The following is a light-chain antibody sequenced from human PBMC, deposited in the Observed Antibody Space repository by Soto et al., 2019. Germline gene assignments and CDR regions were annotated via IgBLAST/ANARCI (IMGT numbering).Light chain of an antibody. V-gene: IGKV3-15*01. CDR2: GAS. CDR3: QPYKNWPL. J-gene: IGKJ5*01. CDR1: HSVNSH. Sequence: MTQYTSTLCVSGGESSSLWFRTSHSVNSHVAWYQQKPGQAPRLLLYGASTRATGIPVRFSGSGFGTEFTLTILSLQSEDFAGYYCQPYKNWPLFGQGTRLEIK.